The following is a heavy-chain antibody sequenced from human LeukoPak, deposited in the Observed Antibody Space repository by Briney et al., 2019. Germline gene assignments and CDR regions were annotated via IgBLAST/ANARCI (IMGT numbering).Heavy chain of an antibody. J-gene: IGHJ4*02. CDR1: GFTFSSYS. CDR3: ARPIYGDVGFDY. V-gene: IGHV3-21*01. D-gene: IGHD4-17*01. Sequence: SGGSLRLSCAASGFTFSSYSMNWVRQAPGKGLEWVSSISSSSSYIYYADPVKGRFTISRDNAKNSLYLQMNSLRAEDTAVYYCARPIYGDVGFDYWGQGTLVTVSS. CDR2: ISSSSSYI.